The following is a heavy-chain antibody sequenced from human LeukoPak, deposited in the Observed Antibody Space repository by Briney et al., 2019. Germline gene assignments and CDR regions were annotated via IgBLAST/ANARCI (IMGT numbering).Heavy chain of an antibody. Sequence: ASVKVSCKASGYTFTGYYMHWVRQAPGQGLEWMGWINPNSGGTNYAQKFQGRVTMTRDTSISTVYMELSRLRSDDTAVYYCARAQGIAVAGTFDYWGQGTLVTVSS. J-gene: IGHJ4*02. CDR2: INPNSGGT. CDR1: GYTFTGYY. CDR3: ARAQGIAVAGTFDY. V-gene: IGHV1-2*02. D-gene: IGHD6-19*01.